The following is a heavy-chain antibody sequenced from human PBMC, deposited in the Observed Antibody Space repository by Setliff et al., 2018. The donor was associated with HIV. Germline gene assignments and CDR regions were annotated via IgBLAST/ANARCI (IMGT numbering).Heavy chain of an antibody. CDR2: IYTSGST. J-gene: IGHJ4*02. D-gene: IGHD3-16*02. CDR1: DGSISTGSYY. V-gene: IGHV4-61*02. Sequence: SETLSLTCTVADGSISTGSYYWSWVRQLAGRGLEWIGRIYTSGSTNYNPSLKSRVTMSVDTSKNQFSLNLTSVTAADTAVYYCARGRFVGFDYWGQGTLVTVS. CDR3: ARGRFVGFDY.